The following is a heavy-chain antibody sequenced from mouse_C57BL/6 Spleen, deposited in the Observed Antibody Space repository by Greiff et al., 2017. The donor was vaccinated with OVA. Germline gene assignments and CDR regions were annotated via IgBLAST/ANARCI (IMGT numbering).Heavy chain of an antibody. CDR2: IDPSDSYT. D-gene: IGHD1-1*01. J-gene: IGHJ4*01. Sequence: VQLQQPGAELVRPGTSVKLSCKASGYTFTSYWMHWVKQRPGQGLEWIGVIDPSDSYTNYNQKFKGKATLTVDTSSSTAYMQLSSLTSEDSAVYYCARMGGTTPMDYWGQGTSVTVSS. CDR3: ARMGGTTPMDY. CDR1: GYTFTSYW. V-gene: IGHV1-59*01.